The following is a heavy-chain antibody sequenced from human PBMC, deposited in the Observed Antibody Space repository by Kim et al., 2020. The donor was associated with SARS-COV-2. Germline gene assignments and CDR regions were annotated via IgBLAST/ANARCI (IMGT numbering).Heavy chain of an antibody. D-gene: IGHD1-26*01. J-gene: IGHJ4*02. Sequence: ASVKVSCKASGYTFSAYYMHWVRQAPGQGLEWMGRINPNSGVTKYAQNFQGRVTMISDTSISTAYIDLSRLSSDDTAVYYCARGSMEWELPFDYWGQGTLVTVSS. CDR2: INPNSGVT. CDR3: ARGSMEWELPFDY. V-gene: IGHV1-2*06. CDR1: GYTFSAYY.